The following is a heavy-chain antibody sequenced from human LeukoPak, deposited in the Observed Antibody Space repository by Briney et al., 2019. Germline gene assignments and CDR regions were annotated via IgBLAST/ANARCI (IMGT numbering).Heavy chain of an antibody. J-gene: IGHJ4*02. D-gene: IGHD6-19*01. Sequence: GGSLRLSCAASGFTFSSYAMSWVRQAPGKGLEWVSAISGSGGSTYYADSVKGRFTISRDNSKNTLYLQMNSLRAEDTAVYYCAKDSIAGYSSGWYYDYWGQGTLVTVSS. CDR2: ISGSGGST. V-gene: IGHV3-23*01. CDR3: AKDSIAGYSSGWYYDY. CDR1: GFTFSSYA.